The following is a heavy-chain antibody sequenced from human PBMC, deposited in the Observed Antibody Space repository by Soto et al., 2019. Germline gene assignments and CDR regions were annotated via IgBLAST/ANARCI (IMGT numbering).Heavy chain of an antibody. CDR3: AKGPDPGVSSGWYSLSYYYYGMDV. V-gene: IGHV3-30*18. J-gene: IGHJ6*02. D-gene: IGHD6-19*01. CDR2: ISYDGSNK. Sequence: GSLRLSCAASGFTFSSYGMHWVRQAPGKGLEWVAVISYDGSNKYYADSVKGRFTISRDNSKNTLYLQMNSLRAEDTAVYYCAKGPDPGVSSGWYSLSYYYYGMDVWGQGTTVTVSS. CDR1: GFTFSSYG.